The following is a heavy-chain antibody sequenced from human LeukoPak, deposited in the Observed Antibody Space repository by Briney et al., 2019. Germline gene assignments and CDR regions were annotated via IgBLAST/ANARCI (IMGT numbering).Heavy chain of an antibody. D-gene: IGHD6-13*01. J-gene: IGHJ4*02. Sequence: GGSLRLSCAASGFTFSSYWRTWVRQAPGKGLEWVANIKQDGSEQYYGDSVKGRFAISRDNANNSLYLQMNSLRVEDTAVYYCVRISTAAAGSDYWGQGTLVTVPS. V-gene: IGHV3-7*01. CDR1: GFTFSSYW. CDR3: VRISTAAAGSDY. CDR2: IKQDGSEQ.